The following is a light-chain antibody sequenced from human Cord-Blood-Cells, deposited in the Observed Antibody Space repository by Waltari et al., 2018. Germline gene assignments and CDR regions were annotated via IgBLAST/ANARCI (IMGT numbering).Light chain of an antibody. V-gene: IGKV1-39*01. CDR2: AAS. CDR3: QQSYSTPWT. Sequence: IQMTQSPSSLSASVGDRVTITCRASQSISSYLNWYLQKPGKAPKLLIYAASSLQSGVPSRFRGSGSGTDFTLTISSLQPEDFATYYCQQSYSTPWTFGQGTKVESK. J-gene: IGKJ1*01. CDR1: QSISSY.